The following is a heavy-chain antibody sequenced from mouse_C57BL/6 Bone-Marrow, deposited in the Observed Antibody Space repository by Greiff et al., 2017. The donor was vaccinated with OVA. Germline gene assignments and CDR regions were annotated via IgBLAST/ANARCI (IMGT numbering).Heavy chain of an antibody. V-gene: IGHV3-6*01. J-gene: IGHJ2*01. CDR2: ISYDGSN. CDR1: GYSITSGYY. D-gene: IGHD6-1*01. Sequence: EVQLQQSGPGLVKPSQSLSLTCSVTGYSITSGYYWNWIRQFPGNKLEWMGYISYDGSNNYNPSLKNRISITRDTSKNQFFLKLTSVTPEDTATYYCAREGGLYYFDYWGQGTTLTVSS. CDR3: AREGGLYYFDY.